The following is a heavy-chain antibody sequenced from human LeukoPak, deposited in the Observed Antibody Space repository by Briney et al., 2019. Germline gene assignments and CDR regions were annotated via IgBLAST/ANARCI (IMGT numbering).Heavy chain of an antibody. CDR1: GFTFSSYA. CDR2: ISASGGST. D-gene: IGHD2-2*01. CDR3: AKGHCSSASCYAFDS. Sequence: GGSLRLSCAASGFTFSSYAMSWVRQAPGKGLEWVSAISASGGSTYDADSEKGRFTIYRDNSKNTLGLQMNRLRAEDTAVYYCAKGHCSSASCYAFDSWGQGTLVTVSS. J-gene: IGHJ4*02. V-gene: IGHV3-23*01.